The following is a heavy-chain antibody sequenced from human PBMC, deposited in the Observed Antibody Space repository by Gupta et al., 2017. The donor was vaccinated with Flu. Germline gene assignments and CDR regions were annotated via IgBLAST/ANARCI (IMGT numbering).Heavy chain of an antibody. CDR3: AKSYDWITFGETSELDY. D-gene: IGHD3-16*01. V-gene: IGHV3-23*01. CDR1: GFTFSSYA. J-gene: IGHJ4*02. Sequence: EVQLLESGGGLVQPGGSLRLSCAASGFTFSSYAMSWVRQATGKGLEWVSAISGSGGSTYYADSVKGRFTISRDNSKNTLYLQMNSLRAEDTAVYYCAKSYDWITFGETSELDYWGQGTLVTVSS. CDR2: ISGSGGST.